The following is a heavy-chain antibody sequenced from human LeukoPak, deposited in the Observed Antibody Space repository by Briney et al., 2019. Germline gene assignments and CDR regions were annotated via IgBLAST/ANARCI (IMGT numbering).Heavy chain of an antibody. CDR1: GGSISSYY. J-gene: IGHJ5*02. CDR2: IYYSGST. Sequence: SETLSLTCTVSGGSISSYYRSWIRQPPGKGLEWIGYIYYSGSTNYNPSLKSRVTISVDTSKNQFSLKLSSVTAADAAVYYCARDNSYSSSWRGWFDPWGQGTLVTVSS. CDR3: ARDNSYSSSWRGWFDP. V-gene: IGHV4-59*01. D-gene: IGHD6-13*01.